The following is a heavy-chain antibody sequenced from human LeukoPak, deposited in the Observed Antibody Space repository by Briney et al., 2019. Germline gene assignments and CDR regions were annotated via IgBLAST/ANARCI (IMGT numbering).Heavy chain of an antibody. CDR1: GGSISSGGYY. Sequence: SETLSLTCTVSGGSISSGGYYWSWIRQPPGKGLEWIGYIYHSGSTYYNPSLKSRVTISVDRSKNQFSLKLSSVTAADTAVYYCAGSSITIFGVVSPFDYWGQGTLVTVSS. J-gene: IGHJ4*02. D-gene: IGHD3-3*01. CDR3: AGSSITIFGVVSPFDY. CDR2: IYHSGST. V-gene: IGHV4-30-2*01.